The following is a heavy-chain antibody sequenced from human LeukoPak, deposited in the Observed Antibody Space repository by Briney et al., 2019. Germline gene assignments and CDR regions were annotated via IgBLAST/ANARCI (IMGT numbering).Heavy chain of an antibody. D-gene: IGHD1-14*01. J-gene: IGHJ4*02. V-gene: IGHV3-30-3*01. CDR2: ISYDGSNK. CDR1: GFTFSSYA. Sequence: GRSLRLSCAASGFTFSSYAMLWVRQAPGKGLEWVAVISYDGSNKYYADSVKGRFTISRDNSKNTLYLQMNSLRAEDTAVYYCASATPGSHFDYWGQGTLVTVSS. CDR3: ASATPGSHFDY.